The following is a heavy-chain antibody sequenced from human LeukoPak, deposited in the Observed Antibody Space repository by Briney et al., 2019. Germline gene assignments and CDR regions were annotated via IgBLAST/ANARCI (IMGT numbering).Heavy chain of an antibody. CDR2: IKSKTDGGTT. V-gene: IGHV3-15*01. J-gene: IGHJ4*02. Sequence: PWGSLRLSCAASGFTFSNAWMSWVRQAPGKGLEWVGRIKSKTDGGTTDYAAPVKGRFTISRDDSKNTLYLQMNSLKTEDTAVYYRTTRLRYFDWTIYDFDYWGQGTLVTVSS. CDR1: GFTFSNAW. CDR3: TTRLRYFDWTIYDFDY. D-gene: IGHD3-9*01.